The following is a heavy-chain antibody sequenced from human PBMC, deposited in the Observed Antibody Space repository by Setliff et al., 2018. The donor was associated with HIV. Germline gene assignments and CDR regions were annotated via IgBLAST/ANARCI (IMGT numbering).Heavy chain of an antibody. V-gene: IGHV4-34*11. CDR1: GGSFGDQF. D-gene: IGHD3-22*01. CDR2: IYYGGTT. CDR3: ASRIYYYDSNNFLREEGFDP. J-gene: IGHJ5*02. Sequence: SETLSLTCAVYGGSFGDQFWNWIRQSPGKGLEWVGYIYYGGTTTYNPSLKSRATISVDTSENQFSLNLTSVTAADTAVYYCASRIYYYDSNNFLREEGFDPWGQGTLVTVSS.